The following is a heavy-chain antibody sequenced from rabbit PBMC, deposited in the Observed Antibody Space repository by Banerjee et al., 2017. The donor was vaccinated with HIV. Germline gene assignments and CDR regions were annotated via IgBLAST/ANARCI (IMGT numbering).Heavy chain of an antibody. D-gene: IGHD1-1*01. V-gene: IGHV1S45*01. CDR2: IYSSSGNT. CDR3: ARWAGYFYYFNL. Sequence: QEQLEESGGDLVKPEGSPTLTCTASGFSFSNGYVMCWVRQAPGKGLEWIGCIYSSSGNTDYASWVNGRFTISLDNAQNTVFLQMTSLTAADTATYFCARWAGYFYYFNLWGPGTLVTVS. J-gene: IGHJ4*01. CDR1: GFSFSNGYV.